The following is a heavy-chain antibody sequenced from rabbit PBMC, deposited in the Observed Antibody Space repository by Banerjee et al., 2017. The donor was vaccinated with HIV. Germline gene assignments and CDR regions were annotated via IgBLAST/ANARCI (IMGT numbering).Heavy chain of an antibody. V-gene: IGHV1S40*01. Sequence: QSLEESGGGLVQPEGSLTLTCKASGFSFSSSYYMCWVRQAPGKGLEWIGCTYTGSDGTYYASWAKGRFTISKPSSTTVTLQMTSLTAADTATYFCARFGESTGEYNLWGQGTLVTVS. D-gene: IGHD7-1*01. CDR3: ARFGESTGEYNL. CDR1: GFSFSSSYY. CDR2: TYTGSDGT. J-gene: IGHJ4*01.